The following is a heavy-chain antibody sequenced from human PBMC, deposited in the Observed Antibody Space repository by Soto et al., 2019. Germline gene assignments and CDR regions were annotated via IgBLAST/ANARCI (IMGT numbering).Heavy chain of an antibody. CDR3: TSAVSATRASGLDV. CDR1: GFIFSDHY. J-gene: IGHJ6*02. Sequence: VQLVASGGGLVQPGGSLRLSCAASGFIFSDHYMDWVRQAPGKGLAWLGRSKNKANSYTTDYAASVKGRFTVSRDDSKNSLYLQMNSLKTEDTAVYYCTSAVSATRASGLDVWGQGTTVTVSS. CDR2: SKNKANSYTT. D-gene: IGHD2-15*01. V-gene: IGHV3-72*01.